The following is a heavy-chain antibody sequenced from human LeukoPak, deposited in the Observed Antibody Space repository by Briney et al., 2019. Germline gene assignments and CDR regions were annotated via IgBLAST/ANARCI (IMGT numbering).Heavy chain of an antibody. Sequence: ASVTVSCKVSGYTFTNYGFSWVRQAPGQGLEWMGWISPYNGNTNFAQKLQGRVTMTTDTSTRTAYMELRSLRSDDTAVYYCARVNLRAFDFWGQGTLVTVSS. J-gene: IGHJ4*02. CDR3: ARVNLRAFDF. CDR2: ISPYNGNT. V-gene: IGHV1-18*01. CDR1: GYTFTNYG.